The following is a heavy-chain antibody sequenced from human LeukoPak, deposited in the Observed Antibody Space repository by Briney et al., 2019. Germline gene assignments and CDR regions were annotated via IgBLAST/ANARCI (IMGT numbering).Heavy chain of an antibody. CDR2: ISSSSSSYI. Sequence: GGSLRLSCAASGFTFSSYSMNWVRQAPGKGLEWVSSISSSSSSYIYYADSVKGRFTTSRDNAKNSLYLQMNSLRAEDTAVYYCARDAGSYPPYYYGMDVWGQGTTVTASS. CDR3: ARDAGSYPPYYYGMDV. CDR1: GFTFSSYS. D-gene: IGHD3-10*01. V-gene: IGHV3-21*01. J-gene: IGHJ6*02.